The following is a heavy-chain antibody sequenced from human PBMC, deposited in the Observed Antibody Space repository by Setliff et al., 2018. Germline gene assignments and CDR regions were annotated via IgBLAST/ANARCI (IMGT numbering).Heavy chain of an antibody. CDR1: GGSFSTYY. V-gene: IGHV4-59*04. CDR2: IYHKGRT. CDR3: ASPRRDDLDSPFDPFDI. J-gene: IGHJ3*02. D-gene: IGHD3-3*01. Sequence: SETLSLTCAVYGGSFSTYYWGWIRQPPGKGLEWIATIYHKGRTYFNPSLQSRVTMSLDRSKNQFSLRLTSVTASDTAVYYCASPRRDDLDSPFDPFDIWGHGTRVT.